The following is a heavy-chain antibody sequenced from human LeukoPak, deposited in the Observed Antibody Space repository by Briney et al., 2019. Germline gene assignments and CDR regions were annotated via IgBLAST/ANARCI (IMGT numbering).Heavy chain of an antibody. CDR2: ISAYNGNT. V-gene: IGHV1-18*01. CDR1: GYTFTSYG. Sequence: ASVKVSCKASGYTFTSYGISWVRQAPGQGLEWMGWISAYNGNTNYAQKLKGRVTMTTDTSTSTAYMELRSLRSDDTAVYYCAREGPHSGSYSLDYWGEGTLVTVSS. CDR3: AREGPHSGSYSLDY. J-gene: IGHJ4*02. D-gene: IGHD1-26*01.